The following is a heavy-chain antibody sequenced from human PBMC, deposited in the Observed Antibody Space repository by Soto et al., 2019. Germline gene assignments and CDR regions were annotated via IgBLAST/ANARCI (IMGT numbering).Heavy chain of an antibody. CDR3: ARHPLYCSSTSCYDY. J-gene: IGHJ4*02. CDR2: IYYSGST. CDR1: GGTISSYD. V-gene: IGHV4-59*08. D-gene: IGHD2-2*01. Sequence: SETLSLTCTVSGGTISSYDWSWIRQPPGKGLEWIGYIYYSGSTNYNPSLKSRVTISVDTSKNQFSLKLSSVTAADTAVYYCARHPLYCSSTSCYDYWGQGTLVTVSS.